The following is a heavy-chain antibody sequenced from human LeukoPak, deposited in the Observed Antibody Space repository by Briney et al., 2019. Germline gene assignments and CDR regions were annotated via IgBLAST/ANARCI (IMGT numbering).Heavy chain of an antibody. V-gene: IGHV1-69*13. CDR1: GGTFSSYA. J-gene: IGHJ4*02. CDR3: ARGKDGYNYYFDY. Sequence: SVKVSCKASGGTFSSYAISWVRQAPGQGLEWMGGIVPIFGTANYAQKFQGRVTITADESTSTAYMELSSLRSEDTAVYYCARGKDGYNYYFDYWGQGTLVTVSS. D-gene: IGHD5-24*01. CDR2: IVPIFGTA.